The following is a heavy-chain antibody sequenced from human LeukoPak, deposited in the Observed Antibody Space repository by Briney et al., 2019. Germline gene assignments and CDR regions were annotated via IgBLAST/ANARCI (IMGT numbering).Heavy chain of an antibody. CDR2: LSSGRSP. J-gene: IGHJ4*01. V-gene: IGHV3-23*05. D-gene: IGHD2-8*02. CDR1: GFTFSSYA. CDR3: ARQLGYCAAGTCYFDS. Sequence: GGSLRLSCAASGFTFSSYAMAWVRQAPGKGLEWISSLSSGRSPSYSDSLEGRLTMSSDNARNTLYLQMDNLRGEDTAMYYCARQLGYCAAGTCYFDSWGHGTQVTVSS.